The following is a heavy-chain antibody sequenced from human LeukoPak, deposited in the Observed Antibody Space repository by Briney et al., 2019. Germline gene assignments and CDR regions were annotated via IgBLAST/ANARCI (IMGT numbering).Heavy chain of an antibody. Sequence: ASVKVSCKASGYTFTGYYMHWVRQAPGRGLEWMGWINPNSGGTNYAQKFQGRVTMTRDTSISTAYMELSRLRSDDTAVYYCARDWAGGAADAFDIWGQGTMVTVSS. J-gene: IGHJ3*02. CDR1: GYTFTGYY. CDR2: INPNSGGT. CDR3: ARDWAGGAADAFDI. D-gene: IGHD4-23*01. V-gene: IGHV1-2*02.